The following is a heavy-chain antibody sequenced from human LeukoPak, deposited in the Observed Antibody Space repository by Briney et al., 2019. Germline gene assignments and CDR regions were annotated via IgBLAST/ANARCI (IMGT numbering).Heavy chain of an antibody. CDR2: ISSSGSTI. V-gene: IGHV3-11*01. Sequence: GGSLRLSCAASGFTFSDYYMSWIRQAPGKGLEWVSYISSSGSTIYYADSVKGRFTISRDNAKNSLYLQMNSLRAEDTAVYYCAKASMITMIVVTSSSYFDYWGQGTLVTVSS. D-gene: IGHD3-22*01. J-gene: IGHJ4*02. CDR1: GFTFSDYY. CDR3: AKASMITMIVVTSSSYFDY.